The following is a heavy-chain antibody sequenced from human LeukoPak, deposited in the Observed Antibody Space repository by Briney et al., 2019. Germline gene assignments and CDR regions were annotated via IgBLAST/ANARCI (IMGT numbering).Heavy chain of an antibody. V-gene: IGHV3-53*04. D-gene: IGHD1-14*01. J-gene: IGHJ3*02. CDR1: GFTVSSNY. CDR3: ASSSGIDAFDI. Sequence: GGSLRLSCAASGFTVSSNYMSWVRQAPGKGLEWVSVIYSGGSTYYADSVKGRFTISRHNSKNTLYLQMYSLRAEDTAVYYCASSSGIDAFDIWGQGTMVTVSS. CDR2: IYSGGST.